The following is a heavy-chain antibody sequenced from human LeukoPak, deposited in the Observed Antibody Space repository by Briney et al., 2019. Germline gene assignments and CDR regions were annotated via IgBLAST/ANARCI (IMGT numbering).Heavy chain of an antibody. Sequence: GASVKVSCKASGYTFTNNFMHWVRQAPGQGLEWIGWITPSNGNTHYAQNFQGRVTVTTDTSTSTVYMELGSLRSDDTAVYYCARDGYYDILTGTDFWGQGTLVTVSS. CDR3: ARDGYYDILTGTDF. J-gene: IGHJ4*02. V-gene: IGHV1-18*04. CDR1: GYTFTNNF. D-gene: IGHD3-9*01. CDR2: ITPSNGNT.